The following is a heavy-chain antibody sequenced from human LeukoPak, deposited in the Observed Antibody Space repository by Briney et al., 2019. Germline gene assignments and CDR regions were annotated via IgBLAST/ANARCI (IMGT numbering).Heavy chain of an antibody. D-gene: IGHD6-13*01. J-gene: IGHJ4*02. CDR1: GFTFSSYS. V-gene: IGHV3-7*05. CDR2: IKQDGSEK. CDR3: AREESTSWRNFDY. Sequence: PGGSLRLSCAASGFTFSSYSMSWVRQAPGKGLEWVANIKQDGSEKYYVDSVKGRFTISRDNAKNSLYLQMNSLRAEDTAVYYCAREESTSWRNFDYWGQGTLVTVSS.